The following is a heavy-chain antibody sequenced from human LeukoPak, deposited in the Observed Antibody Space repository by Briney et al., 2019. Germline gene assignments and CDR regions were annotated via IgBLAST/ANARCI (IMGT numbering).Heavy chain of an antibody. D-gene: IGHD1-26*01. J-gene: IGHJ5*02. CDR2: IKQDGSEK. CDR1: GFTFSNYW. Sequence: GGSLRLSCAASGFTFSNYWMSWVRQAPGKGLEWVANIKQDGSEKYCVDSVKGRFAISRDNAKNSLYPQMNSLRAEDTAVYYCARDRRGSYYQPTWFDPWGQGTLVTVSS. V-gene: IGHV3-7*03. CDR3: ARDRRGSYYQPTWFDP.